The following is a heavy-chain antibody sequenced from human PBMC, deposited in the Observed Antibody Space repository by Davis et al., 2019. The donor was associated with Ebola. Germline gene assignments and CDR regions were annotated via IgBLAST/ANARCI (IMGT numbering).Heavy chain of an antibody. CDR2: IYPGDSDT. J-gene: IGHJ6*02. CDR3: AIYTGVRETKYGMDV. V-gene: IGHV5-51*01. Sequence: GESLKISCKGSGYSFSTYWIAWVRQTPAKGLEWMGIIYPGDSDTRYSPSFQGQVTISADKSISTAYLQWSSLKASDTAMYYCAIYTGVRETKYGMDVWGQGTTVTVSS. D-gene: IGHD3-10*01. CDR1: GYSFSTYW.